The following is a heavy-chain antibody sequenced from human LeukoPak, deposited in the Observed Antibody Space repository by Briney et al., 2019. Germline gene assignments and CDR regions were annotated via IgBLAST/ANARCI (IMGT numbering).Heavy chain of an antibody. CDR1: GFTFSSYA. Sequence: GGSLRLSCAASGFTFSSYAMSWVRQAPGKGLEWVAVISYDGSNKYYAESVKGRFTISRDNSKNTLYLQMNSLRAEDTAVYYCAREGATGGTFDYWGQGTLVTVSS. J-gene: IGHJ4*02. D-gene: IGHD2-15*01. V-gene: IGHV3-30-3*01. CDR3: AREGATGGTFDY. CDR2: ISYDGSNK.